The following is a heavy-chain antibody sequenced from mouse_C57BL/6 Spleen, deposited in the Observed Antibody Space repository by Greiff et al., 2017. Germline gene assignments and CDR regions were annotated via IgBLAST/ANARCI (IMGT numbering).Heavy chain of an antibody. J-gene: IGHJ1*03. V-gene: IGHV1-69*01. Sequence: VQLQQPGAELVMPGASVKLSCKASGYTFTSYWMHWVKQRPGQGLEWIGEIDPSASYTNYTPKFQGKSTLTVDKSSSTAYMQLSSLTSEDSAVXYCASSHYCGSSYRYFDVWGTGTTVTVSS. CDR1: GYTFTSYW. D-gene: IGHD1-1*01. CDR2: IDPSASYT. CDR3: ASSHYCGSSYRYFDV.